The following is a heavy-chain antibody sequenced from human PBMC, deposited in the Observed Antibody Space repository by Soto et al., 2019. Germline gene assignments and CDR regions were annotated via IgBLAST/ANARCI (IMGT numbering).Heavy chain of an antibody. D-gene: IGHD3-10*01. Sequence: ASVKGACKASGYTFTSYDINLVRQATGEGLEWMGWMNPNSGNTGYTQKFQGRVTMTRNTSISTAYMELSSLRSEDTAVYYCARGLKKVISMDGGGPYLIDYWGQGALVTVSS. J-gene: IGHJ4*02. CDR1: GYTFTSYD. CDR3: ARGLKKVISMDGGGPYLIDY. V-gene: IGHV1-8*01. CDR2: MNPNSGNT.